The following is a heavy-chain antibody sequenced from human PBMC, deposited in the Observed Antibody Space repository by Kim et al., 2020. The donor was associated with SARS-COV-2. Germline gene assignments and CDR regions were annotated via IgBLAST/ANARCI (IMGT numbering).Heavy chain of an antibody. CDR1: GGSISSSSYY. V-gene: IGHV4-39*01. CDR2: IYYSGST. CDR3: ARHKISSLTTIYGLDV. J-gene: IGHJ6*02. D-gene: IGHD6-13*01. Sequence: SETLSLTCTVSGGSISSSSYYWGWIRQPPGKGLEWIGTIYYSGSTYYNLSLKSRVTLSVDTSKNQFSLKLTSVTGADTAMYYCARHKISSLTTIYGLDVWGQGTTGTVSS.